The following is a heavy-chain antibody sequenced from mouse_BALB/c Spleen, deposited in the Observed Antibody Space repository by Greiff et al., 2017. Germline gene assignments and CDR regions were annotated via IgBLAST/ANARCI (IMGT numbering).Heavy chain of an antibody. CDR1: GFNIKDTY. Sequence: VHVKQSGAELVKPGASVKLSCTASGFNIKDTYMHWVKQRPEQGLEWIGRIDPANGNTKYDPKFQGKATITADTSSNTAYLQLSSLTSEDTAVYYCASLWFAYWGQGTLVTVSA. V-gene: IGHV14-3*02. CDR3: ASLWFAY. CDR2: IDPANGNT. J-gene: IGHJ3*01.